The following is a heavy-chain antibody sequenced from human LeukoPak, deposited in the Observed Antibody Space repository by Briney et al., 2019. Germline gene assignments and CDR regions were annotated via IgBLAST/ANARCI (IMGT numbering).Heavy chain of an antibody. D-gene: IGHD3-22*01. J-gene: IGHJ4*02. V-gene: IGHV1-8*03. CDR1: GYTFTSYD. Sequence: ASVKVSCKASGYTFTSYDINWVRQATGQGLEWMGWMNPNNGNTGYAQKFQGRVTITTDESTSTAYMELSSLRSEDTAVYYCASSPLRGRGNYDSSGYYYETCNYWGQGTLVTVSS. CDR2: MNPNNGNT. CDR3: ASSPLRGRGNYDSSGYYYETCNY.